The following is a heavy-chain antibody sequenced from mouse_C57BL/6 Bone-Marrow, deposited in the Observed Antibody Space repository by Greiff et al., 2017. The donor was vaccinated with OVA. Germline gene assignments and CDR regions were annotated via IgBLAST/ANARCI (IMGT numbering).Heavy chain of an antibody. CDR2: ISYSGST. CDR1: GYSITSDY. Sequence: DVQLQESGPGLAKPSQTLSLTCSVTGYSITSDYWNWFRKFSGNNLEYMGYISYSGSTYYNPSLKSRISITRDTSKNQYYLQSNSVTTEDTAAYYCARWGFYYAMDYWGQGTSVTVSS. CDR3: ARWGFYYAMDY. V-gene: IGHV3-8*01. J-gene: IGHJ4*01.